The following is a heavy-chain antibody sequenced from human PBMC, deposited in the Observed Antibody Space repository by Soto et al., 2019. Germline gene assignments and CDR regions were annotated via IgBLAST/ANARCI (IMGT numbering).Heavy chain of an antibody. J-gene: IGHJ6*02. CDR3: GRDQVQYGSGYYTRYYGLDV. D-gene: IGHD6-19*01. Sequence: EVQLVESGGGLVQPGGSLRLSCVASGFAFSSSWMHWVRQAPGKGLVWISRTDYDGRFSTYADSVEGRFTISRDNARNTLFLQMNSLRVDDTAIYYCGRDQVQYGSGYYTRYYGLDVWGQGATVTVSS. V-gene: IGHV3-74*01. CDR1: GFAFSSSW. CDR2: TDYDGRFS.